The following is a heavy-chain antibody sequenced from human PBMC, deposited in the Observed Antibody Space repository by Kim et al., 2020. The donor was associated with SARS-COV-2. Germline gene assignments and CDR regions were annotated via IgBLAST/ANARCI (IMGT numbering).Heavy chain of an antibody. V-gene: IGHV6-1*01. D-gene: IGHD1-7*01. CDR2: N. J-gene: IGHJ4*02. Sequence: NDYAVSVKSRIPINPDTSKNQFSMQLNSVTPEDTAVYYCARLGSAGTLDYWGQGTLVTVSS. CDR3: ARLGSAGTLDY.